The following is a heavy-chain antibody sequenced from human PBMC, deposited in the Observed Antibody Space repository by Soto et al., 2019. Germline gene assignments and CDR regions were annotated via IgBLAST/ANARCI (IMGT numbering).Heavy chain of an antibody. CDR2: INAGNGNT. CDR3: ARCPIVGATKFDY. CDR1: GYTFTSYA. Sequence: ASVKVACKASGYTFTSYAMHWVRQAPGQRLEWMGWINAGNGNTKYSQKFQGRVTITRDTSASTAYMELSSLRSEDTAVYYCARCPIVGATKFDYWGQGTLVTVSS. V-gene: IGHV1-3*01. D-gene: IGHD1-26*01. J-gene: IGHJ4*02.